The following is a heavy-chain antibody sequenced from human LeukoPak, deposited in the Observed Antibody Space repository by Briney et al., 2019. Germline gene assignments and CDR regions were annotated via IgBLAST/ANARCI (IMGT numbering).Heavy chain of an antibody. CDR2: IIPIFGTA. V-gene: IGHV1-69*13. Sequence: GASVKVSCKASGGPFSSYAISWVRQAPGQGLEWMGGIIPIFGTANYAQKFQGRVTITADESTSTAYMELSSLRSEDTAVYYCAGPGMWYFDYWGQGTLVTVSS. D-gene: IGHD1-26*01. CDR3: AGPGMWYFDY. J-gene: IGHJ4*02. CDR1: GGPFSSYA.